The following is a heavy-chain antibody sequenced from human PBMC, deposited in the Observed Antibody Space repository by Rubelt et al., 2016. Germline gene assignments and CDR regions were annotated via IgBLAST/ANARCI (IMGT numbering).Heavy chain of an antibody. CDR2: IYYRGDP. CDR3: ARGYCSSTSCYFDY. J-gene: IGHJ4*02. CDR1: GGSISSSGYY. D-gene: IGHD2-2*01. V-gene: IGHV4-39*07. Sequence: QLQLQESGPGLVKPSETLSLTCTVSGGSISSSGYYWGWIRQPPGKGLEWIGSIYYRGDPYYNPSLKSRVTITVDTAKNQFALKLSSVTAADTAVYYCARGYCSSTSCYFDYWGQGTLVTVSA.